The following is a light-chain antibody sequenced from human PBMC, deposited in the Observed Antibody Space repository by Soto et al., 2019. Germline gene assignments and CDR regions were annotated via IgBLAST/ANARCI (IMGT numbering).Light chain of an antibody. J-gene: IGLJ2*01. CDR1: NIGHTH. CDR3: QIWDSSSDHVL. CDR2: DDR. Sequence: SYELTQPPSVSVAPGQTATVACEGDNIGHTHVHWYQQKPGQAPVLVLYDDRNRPSGIPERFSGSNSGNTATLTISRVEAGDEADFYCQIWDSSSDHVLFGGGTKVTVL. V-gene: IGLV3-21*02.